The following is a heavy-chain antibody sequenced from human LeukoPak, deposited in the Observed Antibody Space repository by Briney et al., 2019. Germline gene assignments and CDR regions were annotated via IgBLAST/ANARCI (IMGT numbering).Heavy chain of an antibody. J-gene: IGHJ4*02. CDR3: AKARGYSYGPFDY. Sequence: RPGGSLRLSCAASGFTFDDYAMHSVRQAPGKGLEWVSGISWNSGSIGYADSVKGRFTISRDNAKNSLYLQMNSLRAEDTALYYCAKARGYSYGPFDYWGQGTLVTVSS. V-gene: IGHV3-9*01. D-gene: IGHD5-18*01. CDR1: GFTFDDYA. CDR2: ISWNSGSI.